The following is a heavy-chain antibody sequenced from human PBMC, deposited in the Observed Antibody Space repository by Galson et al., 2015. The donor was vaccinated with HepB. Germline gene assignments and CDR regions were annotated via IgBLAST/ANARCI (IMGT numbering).Heavy chain of an antibody. J-gene: IGHJ5*02. CDR3: VKEGSWFGGDWFDP. CDR1: GFIFRHHA. CDR2: INGRGSTR. V-gene: IGHV3-23*01. Sequence: SLRLSCAGSGFIFRHHAMAWIRQVPGKGLEWVSGINGRGSTRSYSDAVKGRFSIPRDTSKDTVFLQMDNLRAEDTAVYYCVKEGSWFGGDWFDPWGQGALVTVS. D-gene: IGHD3-16*01.